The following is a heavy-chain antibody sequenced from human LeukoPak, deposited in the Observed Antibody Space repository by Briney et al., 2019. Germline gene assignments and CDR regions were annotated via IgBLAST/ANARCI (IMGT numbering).Heavy chain of an antibody. CDR2: ISGSGGST. V-gene: IGHV3-23*01. J-gene: IGHJ4*02. CDR3: AKARIDPGLADY. D-gene: IGHD2-15*01. Sequence: PGGSLRLSCAASGFTFSSYAMSWVRQAPGKGLEWVSAISGSGGSTYYADSVKGRLTISRDNSKNTLYLQMNSLRAEDTAVYYCAKARIDPGLADYWGQGTLVTVSS. CDR1: GFTFSSYA.